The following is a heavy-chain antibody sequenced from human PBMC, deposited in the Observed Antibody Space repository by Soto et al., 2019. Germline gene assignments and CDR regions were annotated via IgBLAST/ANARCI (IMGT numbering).Heavy chain of an antibody. V-gene: IGHV4-61*08. Sequence: QVQLQESGPGLVKPSETLSLTCTVSVSGGSVSTGVHYWSWIRQPPGKGLEWIGHIYYSGSTNYNPSLKSRVTISVDTSKDQFSLMLTSVTAADTAVFYCARGYYTSWYWFDRWGRGTLVTVSS. D-gene: IGHD6-13*01. J-gene: IGHJ2*01. CDR1: GGSVSTGVHY. CDR2: IYYSGST. CDR3: ARGYYTSWYWFDR.